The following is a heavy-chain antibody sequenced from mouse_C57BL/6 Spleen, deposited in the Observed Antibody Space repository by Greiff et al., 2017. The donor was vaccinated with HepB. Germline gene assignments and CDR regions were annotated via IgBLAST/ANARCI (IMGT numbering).Heavy chain of an antibody. CDR2: IHPNSGST. V-gene: IGHV1-64*01. J-gene: IGHJ4*01. D-gene: IGHD1-1*01. CDR3: ARCGFYGSSRGGLDAMDY. CDR1: GYTFTSYW. Sequence: VQLQQSGAELVKPGASVKLSCKASGYTFTSYWMHWVKQRPGQGLEWIGMIHPNSGSTNYNEKFKSKATLTVDKSSSTAYMQLSSLTSEDSAVYYCARCGFYGSSRGGLDAMDYWGQGTSVTVSS.